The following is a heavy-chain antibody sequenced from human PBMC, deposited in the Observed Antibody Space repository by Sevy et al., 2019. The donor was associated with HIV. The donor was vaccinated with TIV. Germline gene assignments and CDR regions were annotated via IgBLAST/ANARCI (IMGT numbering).Heavy chain of an antibody. CDR1: GFTFSDYY. J-gene: IGHJ6*02. D-gene: IGHD6-13*01. CDR2: ISSSGSTI. CDR3: AREGAAAKYYYGMDV. V-gene: IGHV3-11*01. Sequence: GGCLRLSCAASGFTFSDYYMSWIRQAPGKGLEWVSYISSSGSTIYYADSVKGRFTISRDNTKNSLYLQMNSLRAEDTAVYYCAREGAAAKYYYGMDVWGQGTTVTVSS.